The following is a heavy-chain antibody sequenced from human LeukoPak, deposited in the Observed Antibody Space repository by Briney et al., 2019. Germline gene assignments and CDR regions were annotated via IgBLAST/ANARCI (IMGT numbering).Heavy chain of an antibody. CDR3: ARRLRTDAFDV. CDR1: GHSFTSHW. CDR2: IYIGDSDT. Sequence: PGESPTISCKDSGHSFTSHWIGWVRQMPGKGLEWMGIIYIGDSDTTYSPSFQGQVTFSADTSISTAYLQWSSLKASDTAIYYCARRLRTDAFDVSGARKLGTVSS. V-gene: IGHV5-51*01. J-gene: IGHJ3*01. D-gene: IGHD4-17*01.